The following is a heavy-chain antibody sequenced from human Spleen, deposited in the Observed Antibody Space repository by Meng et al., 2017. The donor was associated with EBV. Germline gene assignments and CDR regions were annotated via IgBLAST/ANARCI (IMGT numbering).Heavy chain of an antibody. CDR3: ARGETKDDYGDVNWFDP. V-gene: IGHV4-34*01. J-gene: IGHJ5*02. Sequence: SGPLKPSAPLALPCAVYGGSFSGYYWSLNRQPPGKGLEWIGEINHSGSTNYNPSLKSRVTISVDTSKNQFSLKLSSVTAADTAVYYCARGETKDDYGDVNWFDPWGQGTLVTVSS. CDR1: GGSFSGYY. CDR2: INHSGST. D-gene: IGHD4-17*01.